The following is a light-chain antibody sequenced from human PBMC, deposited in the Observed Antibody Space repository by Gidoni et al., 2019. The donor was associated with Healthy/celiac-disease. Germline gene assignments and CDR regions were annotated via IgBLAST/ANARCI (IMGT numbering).Light chain of an antibody. CDR1: SSNIGSNT. CDR2: SNN. J-gene: IGLJ2*01. V-gene: IGLV1-44*01. Sequence: QSVLTQPPSASGTAGQRVTISCSGSSSNIGSNTVNWYQQPPGTAPKLLIYSNNQRPSGVPGRFSGSRSGTSASLAISGLQSEDEADYYCAAWDDSLNGVVFGGGTKLTVL. CDR3: AAWDDSLNGVV.